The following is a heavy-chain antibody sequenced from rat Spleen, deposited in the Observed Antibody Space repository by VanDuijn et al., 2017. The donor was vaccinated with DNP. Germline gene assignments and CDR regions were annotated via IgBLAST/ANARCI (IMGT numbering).Heavy chain of an antibody. CDR3: ARHRTIMLYYYAMDA. D-gene: IGHD1-12*01. CDR1: GFSITRSYR. V-gene: IGHV3-3*01. J-gene: IGHJ4*01. CDR2: INSAGST. Sequence: EVQLQESGPGLVKPSQSLSLTCSVTGFSITRSYRWNWLRKFPGSKLEWMGYINSAGSTNYNPSLTSRISITRDTSKNQFFLQVNSVTTEDTATYYCARHRTIMLYYYAMDAWGQGASVTVSS.